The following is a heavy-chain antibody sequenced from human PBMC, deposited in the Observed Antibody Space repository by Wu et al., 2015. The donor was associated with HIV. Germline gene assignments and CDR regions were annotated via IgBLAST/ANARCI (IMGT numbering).Heavy chain of an antibody. CDR1: GYTFTGYY. CDR2: INPNSGGT. J-gene: IGHJ4*02. Sequence: QVQLVQSGAEVKKPGASVKVSCKASGYTFTGYYMHWLRQAPGQGLEWMGWINPNSGGTNYEQKFQGRVTMTRDTSITTAYMELSRLTSDDTAIYYCARGDDYSSSSTFDYWGQGTLVTVSS. V-gene: IGHV1-2*02. D-gene: IGHD6-6*01. CDR3: ARGDDYSSSSTFDY.